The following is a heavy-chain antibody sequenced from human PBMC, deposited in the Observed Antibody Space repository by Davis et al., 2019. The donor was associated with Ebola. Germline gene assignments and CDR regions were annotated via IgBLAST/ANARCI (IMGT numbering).Heavy chain of an antibody. Sequence: SETLSLTCTVSGGSISSSSYYWGWIRQPPGKGLEWIGSIYYSGSTYYNPSLKSRVTISVDTSKNQFSLKLSSVTAADTAVYYCARSLMITFGGAKGAFDIWGQGTMVTVSS. CDR3: ARSLMITFGGAKGAFDI. V-gene: IGHV4-39*01. J-gene: IGHJ3*02. CDR2: IYYSGST. D-gene: IGHD3-16*01. CDR1: GGSISSSSYY.